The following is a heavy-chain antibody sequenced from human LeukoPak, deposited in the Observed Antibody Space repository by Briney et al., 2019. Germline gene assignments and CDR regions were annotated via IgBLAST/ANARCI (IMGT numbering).Heavy chain of an antibody. CDR3: ASAAGGRGDFDH. D-gene: IGHD1-26*01. CDR2: ISYDGNTK. J-gene: IGHJ4*02. Sequence: LTGSASRFTCSTYAMQWLGHAPGRGLEGLAIISYDGNTKYYADSLKGRFTICRDNSKNTLYMQMNRLRHDGTAVYYCASAAGGRGDFDHWGQGTLVTVSP. V-gene: IGHV3-30-3*01. CDR1: RFTCSTYA.